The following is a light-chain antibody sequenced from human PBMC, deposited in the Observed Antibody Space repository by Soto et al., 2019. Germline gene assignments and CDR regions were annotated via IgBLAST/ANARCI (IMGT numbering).Light chain of an antibody. Sequence: ELVLTQSPGTLSLSPGERATLSCRASQSVSSNYLAWFQQKPGQAPRLLIYGASSRATGIPDRFSGSGSGTDFTLTISRLEPEDFAVYYCNQYGSSLRTFGGGTKVEIK. V-gene: IGKV3-20*01. CDR3: NQYGSSLRT. J-gene: IGKJ4*01. CDR1: QSVSSNY. CDR2: GAS.